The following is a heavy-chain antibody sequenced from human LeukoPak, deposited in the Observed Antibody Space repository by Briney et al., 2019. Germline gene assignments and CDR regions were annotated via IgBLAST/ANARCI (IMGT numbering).Heavy chain of an antibody. CDR1: GDSISSGAYS. J-gene: IGHJ4*02. V-gene: IGHV4-30-2*05. D-gene: IGHD6-13*01. Sequence: PSQTLSLTCAVSGDSISSGAYSWSWIRQPPGKGLEWIGYIYHGGSTYYNPSLKSRVTISVDTSKNQFSLKLSSVTAADTAVYYCARDNARIAAAGTFDYWGQGTLVTVSS. CDR2: IYHGGST. CDR3: ARDNARIAAAGTFDY.